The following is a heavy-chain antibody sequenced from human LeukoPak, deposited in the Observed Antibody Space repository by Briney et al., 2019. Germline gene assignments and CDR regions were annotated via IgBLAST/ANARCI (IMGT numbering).Heavy chain of an antibody. CDR2: IRSRAYGGTI. J-gene: IGHJ6*04. D-gene: IGHD3-22*01. CDR1: GFAFGDYA. CDR3: TSSSDYDSRGYHGMDV. V-gene: IGHV3-49*04. Sequence: GGSLRLSCAASGFAFGDYAMSWVRQAPGKGLEWVGFIRSRAYGGTIEYAASVKGRFTISRDDSKSIGYLQMNRLKTEDTAVYYCTSSSDYDSRGYHGMDVWGKGTTVTISS.